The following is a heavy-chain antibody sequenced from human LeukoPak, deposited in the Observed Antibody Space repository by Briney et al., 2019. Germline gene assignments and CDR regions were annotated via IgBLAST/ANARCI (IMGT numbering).Heavy chain of an antibody. CDR2: ISGSGGST. J-gene: IGHJ4*02. CDR3: AKGTLQWELYFDC. Sequence: GGSLRLSCSASGFIFSTSAMSWVRQAPGKGLEWVSAISGSGGSTYSADSVKGRFTISRDNSKNTLYLQMNSLRAEDTAVYYCAKGTLQWELYFDCWGQGTLVTVAS. V-gene: IGHV3-23*01. CDR1: GFIFSTSA. D-gene: IGHD1-26*01.